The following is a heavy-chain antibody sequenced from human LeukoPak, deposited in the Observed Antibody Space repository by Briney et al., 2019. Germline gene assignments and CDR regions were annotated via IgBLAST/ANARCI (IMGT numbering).Heavy chain of an antibody. CDR1: GDSITSGPYF. J-gene: IGHJ6*03. CDR2: TYSSGSA. V-gene: IGHV4-61*02. Sequence: SETLSLTCTASGDSITSGPYFWNWIRQPAGKKLEWIGRTYSSGSAIYNPSLKSRVTISADRSKNQIYLTLTSVTAADTAVYYCAREAGPIYFYYMDVWSKGTTVTVSS. CDR3: AREAGPIYFYYMDV.